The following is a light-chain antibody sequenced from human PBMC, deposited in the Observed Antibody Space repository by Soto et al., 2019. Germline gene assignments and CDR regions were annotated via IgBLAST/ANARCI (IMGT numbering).Light chain of an antibody. J-gene: IGLJ2*01. CDR2: DVT. V-gene: IGLV2-14*03. Sequence: QSALTQPASVSGSPGQSITISCTGTSSDIGDYNYVSWYQQHPGKVPTLIIHDVTNRPSGVSNRFSGSKSGNTASLIISGLQAEDEGDYYCSSYTSSNTVVFGGGTKLTVL. CDR3: SSYTSSNTVV. CDR1: SSDIGDYNY.